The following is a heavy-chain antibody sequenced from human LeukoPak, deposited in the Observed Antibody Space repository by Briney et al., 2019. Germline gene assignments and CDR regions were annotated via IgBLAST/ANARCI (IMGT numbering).Heavy chain of an antibody. CDR2: ITSSGRYI. Sequence: GGSLRLSCAASGFTFSSYSMNWVRQAPGKGLEWVSSITSSGRYIYYADSVKGRFTISRDNAKNSLYLQMNSLRAEDTAVYYCAREDGSLFDYWGQGTLVTVSS. V-gene: IGHV3-21*01. D-gene: IGHD3-10*01. CDR1: GFTFSSYS. CDR3: AREDGSLFDY. J-gene: IGHJ4*02.